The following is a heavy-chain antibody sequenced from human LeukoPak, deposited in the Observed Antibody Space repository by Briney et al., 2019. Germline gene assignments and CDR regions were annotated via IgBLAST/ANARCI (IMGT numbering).Heavy chain of an antibody. D-gene: IGHD1-26*01. CDR3: ARGVVGATTGENWFDP. V-gene: IGHV1-2*02. J-gene: IGHJ5*02. CDR1: GYTFTGYY. Sequence: GASVKVSCKASGYTFTGYYMHWVRQASGQGLEWMGWINPNSGGTNYAQKFQGRVTMTRDTSISTAYMELSRLRSDDTAVYYCARGVVGATTGENWFDPWGQGTLVTVSS. CDR2: INPNSGGT.